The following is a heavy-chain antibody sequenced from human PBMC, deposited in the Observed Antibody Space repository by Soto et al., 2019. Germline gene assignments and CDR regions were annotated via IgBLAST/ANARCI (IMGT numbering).Heavy chain of an antibody. CDR3: AKDSARGIVATGFDY. Sequence: GSLRLSCAASGXTFSSYAMSWVRQAPGKGLEWVSAIIGSGGSTYYADSVKGRFTISIDNSKNTLYLQMNSMRAEDTAVYYCAKDSARGIVATGFDYWGQGTLVTVSS. D-gene: IGHD5-12*01. CDR2: IIGSGGST. CDR1: GXTFSSYA. V-gene: IGHV3-23*01. J-gene: IGHJ4*02.